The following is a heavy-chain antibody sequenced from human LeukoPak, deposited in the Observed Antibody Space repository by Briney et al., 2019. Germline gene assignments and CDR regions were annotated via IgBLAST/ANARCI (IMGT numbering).Heavy chain of an antibody. J-gene: IGHJ6*02. CDR3: ARDRTIFGVVTLYYYYGMDV. D-gene: IGHD3-3*01. CDR2: ISAYNGNT. Sequence: ASVKVSCKASSYTFSNYGISWVRQAPGQGLEWMGWISAYNGNTNYAQKLQGRVTMTTDTSTSTAYMELRSLRSDDTAVYYCARDRTIFGVVTLYYYYGMDVWGQGTTVTVSS. CDR1: SYTFSNYG. V-gene: IGHV1-18*01.